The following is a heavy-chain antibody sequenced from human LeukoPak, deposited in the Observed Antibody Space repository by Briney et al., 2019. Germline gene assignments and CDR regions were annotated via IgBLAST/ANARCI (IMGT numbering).Heavy chain of an antibody. CDR2: ISAYDGNT. D-gene: IGHD5-18*01. CDR3: ARRSTRGYSYGYDY. J-gene: IGHJ4*02. V-gene: IGHV1-18*01. Sequence: GASVKVSCKASGYTFTSYGISWVRQAPGQGLEWMGWISAYDGNTNYAQKLQGRATMTTDTSTSTAYMELRSLRSDDTAVYYCARRSTRGYSYGYDYWGQGTLVTVSS. CDR1: GYTFTSYG.